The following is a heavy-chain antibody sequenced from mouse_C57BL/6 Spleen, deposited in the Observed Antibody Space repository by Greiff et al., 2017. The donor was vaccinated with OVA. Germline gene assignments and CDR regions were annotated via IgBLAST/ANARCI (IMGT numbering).Heavy chain of an antibody. CDR1: GYTFTDYY. CDR3: ARNDHFAY. J-gene: IGHJ3*01. Sequence: VQLQQSGPELVKPGASVKISCKASGYTFTDYYMNWVKQSHGKSLEWIGDINPNNGGTSYNQKFKGKATLTVDKSSSTAYMELRSLTAEDAAVYYSARNDHFAYWGQGTLVTVSA. V-gene: IGHV1-26*01. CDR2: INPNNGGT.